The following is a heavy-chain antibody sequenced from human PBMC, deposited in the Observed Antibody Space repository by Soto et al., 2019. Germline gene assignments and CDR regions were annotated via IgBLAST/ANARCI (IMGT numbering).Heavy chain of an antibody. CDR2: IGLAGDP. Sequence: EVQLVESGGGLVQPGGSLRLSCGVSGFTFSGYDMHWVRQPTGKGLEWVATIGLAGDPDYSASVKGRFTISRQNRRNSMSLQMNNLTAGDSAVYYCARERRRDGGAFDVWGQGTRVTVSS. V-gene: IGHV3-13*05. CDR1: GFTFSGYD. CDR3: ARERRRDGGAFDV. J-gene: IGHJ3*01. D-gene: IGHD1-1*01.